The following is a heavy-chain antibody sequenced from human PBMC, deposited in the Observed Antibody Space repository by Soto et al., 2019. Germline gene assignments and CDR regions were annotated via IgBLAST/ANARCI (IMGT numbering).Heavy chain of an antibody. CDR1: GGSISGGGSY. D-gene: IGHD5-18*01. CDR3: ARDRDSYGFHDY. CDR2: IHYSGTT. J-gene: IGHJ4*02. Sequence: QVQLQESGPGLVKPSQTLSLTCTVSGGSISGGGSYWSWIRQHPGKGLEWIGNIHYSGTTYYNPSLKSRITISIDTSKKDFSLKLTSVTAADSAVYYCARDRDSYGFHDYWCQGTLVTVSS. V-gene: IGHV4-31*03.